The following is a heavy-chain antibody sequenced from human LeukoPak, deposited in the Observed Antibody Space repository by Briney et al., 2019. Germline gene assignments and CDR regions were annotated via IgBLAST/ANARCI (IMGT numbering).Heavy chain of an antibody. CDR3: AKGSSGSRPYYFDY. J-gene: IGHJ4*02. Sequence: GGSLRLSCAASGFTFSSYAMSWVRQAPGEGLEWVSAITDSGGSTYYSDSVKGRFTISRDNSKNTPYLQMNTLRAEDTAIYYCAKGSSGSRPYYFDYWGQGTLVTVSS. V-gene: IGHV3-23*01. D-gene: IGHD3-22*01. CDR2: ITDSGGST. CDR1: GFTFSSYA.